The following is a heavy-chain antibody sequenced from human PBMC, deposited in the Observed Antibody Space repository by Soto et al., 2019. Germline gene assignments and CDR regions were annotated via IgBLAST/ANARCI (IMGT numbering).Heavy chain of an antibody. D-gene: IGHD3-3*01. Sequence: ASVKVSCKASGYTFTSYAMHWVRQAPGQRLEWMGWINAGNGNTKYSQKFQGRVTITRDTSASTAYMELSSLRSEDTAVYYCARDLYDFWSGPNWFDPWGQGTLVTVSS. CDR1: GYTFTSYA. CDR3: ARDLYDFWSGPNWFDP. J-gene: IGHJ5*02. CDR2: INAGNGNT. V-gene: IGHV1-3*01.